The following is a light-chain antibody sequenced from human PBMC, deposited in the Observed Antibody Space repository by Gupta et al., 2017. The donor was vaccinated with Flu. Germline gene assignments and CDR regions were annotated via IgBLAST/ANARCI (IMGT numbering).Light chain of an antibody. Sequence: DIQMTQSPSTLSASVGDRVTITCRASQSISSWLAWYQQKPGKAPKVLIYKASTLQSGVPSRFSGSGSGTGFTLTISSLQPDDFATYYCQQYNSYSGTFGQGTKVEIK. V-gene: IGKV1-5*03. CDR1: QSISSW. CDR2: KAS. CDR3: QQYNSYSGT. J-gene: IGKJ1*01.